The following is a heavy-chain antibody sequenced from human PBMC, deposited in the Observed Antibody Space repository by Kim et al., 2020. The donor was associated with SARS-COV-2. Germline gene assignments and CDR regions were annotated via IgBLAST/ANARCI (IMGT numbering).Heavy chain of an antibody. CDR1: GFTFSSYW. CDR3: AREVAYYDILTGYYKRPLDY. Sequence: GGSLRLSCAASGFTFSSYWMSWVRQAPGKGLEWVANIKQDGSEKYYVDSVKGRFTISRDNAKNSLYLQMNSLRAEDTAVYYCAREVAYYDILTGYYKRPLDYWGQGTLVTVSS. V-gene: IGHV3-7*01. CDR2: IKQDGSEK. J-gene: IGHJ4*02. D-gene: IGHD3-9*01.